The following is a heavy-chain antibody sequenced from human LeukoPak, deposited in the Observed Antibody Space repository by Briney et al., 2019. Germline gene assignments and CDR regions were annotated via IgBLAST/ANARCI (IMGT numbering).Heavy chain of an antibody. Sequence: GRSLRLSCAASGFTFDDYAMHWVRQAPGRGLVWVSRINSDGSSTSYADSVKGRFTISRDNAKNTLYLQMNSLRAEDTAVYYCARRNYWGQGTLVTVSS. CDR2: INSDGSST. V-gene: IGHV3-74*01. CDR1: GFTFDDYA. CDR3: ARRNY. J-gene: IGHJ4*02.